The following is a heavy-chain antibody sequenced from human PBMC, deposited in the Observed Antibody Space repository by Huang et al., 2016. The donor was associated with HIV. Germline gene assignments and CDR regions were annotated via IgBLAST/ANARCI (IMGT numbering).Heavy chain of an antibody. CDR1: GGSFSRYY. J-gene: IGHJ5*02. CDR2: INHRGNT. V-gene: IGHV4-34*02. Sequence: QVQLQQWGAGLLKPLETLSLTCAVYGGSFSRYYWNWIRQSPGKGLEWVGQINHRGNTSSNASLESRVTMSVGTSKNQLSRKLKSVTCADTAMYDCAGEVMICFGGPFDPWGQGTLVTVSS. D-gene: IGHD3-16*01. CDR3: AGEVMICFGGPFDP.